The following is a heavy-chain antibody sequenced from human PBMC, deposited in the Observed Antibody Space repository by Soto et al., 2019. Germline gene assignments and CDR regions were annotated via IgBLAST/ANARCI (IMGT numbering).Heavy chain of an antibody. V-gene: IGHV1-69*02. CDR3: ARHETLHGDYDY. CDR2: IIPILGIA. CDR1: GVTFSSYT. J-gene: IGHJ4*02. D-gene: IGHD4-17*01. Sequence: SVKVSCKASGVTFSSYTIIWVRQAPGQGIEWMGRIIPILGIANYAQKFQGRVTITADKSTSTAYMELSSLRSEDTAVYYCARHETLHGDYDYWGQGTLVTVSS.